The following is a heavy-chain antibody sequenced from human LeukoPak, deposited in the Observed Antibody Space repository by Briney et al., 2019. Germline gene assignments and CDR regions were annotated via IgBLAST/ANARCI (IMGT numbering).Heavy chain of an antibody. J-gene: IGHJ4*02. Sequence: GGSLRLSCAASGFTVSSNYMSWVRQAPGKGLEWVSVIYSGGSTYYADSVKGRFTISRDNAKNSLYLQMNSLRAEDTAVYYCARKYCSTTTCLFDNWGQGTLVTVSS. V-gene: IGHV3-53*01. CDR3: ARKYCSTTTCLFDN. CDR2: IYSGGST. CDR1: GFTVSSNY. D-gene: IGHD2-2*01.